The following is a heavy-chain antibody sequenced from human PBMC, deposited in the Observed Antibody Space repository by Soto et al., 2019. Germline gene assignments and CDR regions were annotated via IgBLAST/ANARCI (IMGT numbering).Heavy chain of an antibody. CDR1: GFSISADW. CDR2: LKTDGSEE. D-gene: IGHD3-22*01. CDR3: AGGSGCLNDY. J-gene: IGHJ4*02. Sequence: GSLRLSCTASGFSISADWMNWVRQATGKGLEWVAILKTDGSEEFYVDSVKGRSTISRDNAKNSVYLQMNSLRAEDTAVYYCAGGSGCLNDYWGRGTLVTVSS. V-gene: IGHV3-7*03.